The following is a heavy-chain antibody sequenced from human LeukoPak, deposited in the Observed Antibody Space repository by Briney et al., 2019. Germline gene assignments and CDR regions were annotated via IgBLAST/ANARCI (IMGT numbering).Heavy chain of an antibody. J-gene: IGHJ4*02. CDR3: ARAVEMATAFDY. V-gene: IGHV1-46*01. Sequence: ASVKVSCKASGYTFTGYYMHWVRQAPGQGLEWMGIINPSGGSTSYAQKFQGRVTMTRDTSTSTVYMELSSLRSEDTAVYYCARAVEMATAFDYWGQGTLVTVSS. D-gene: IGHD5-24*01. CDR1: GYTFTGYY. CDR2: INPSGGST.